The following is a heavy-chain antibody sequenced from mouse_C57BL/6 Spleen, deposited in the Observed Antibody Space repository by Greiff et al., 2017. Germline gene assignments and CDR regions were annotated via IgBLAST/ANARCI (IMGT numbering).Heavy chain of an antibody. CDR1: GYAFSSSW. D-gene: IGHD2-4*01. V-gene: IGHV1-82*01. J-gene: IGHJ3*01. CDR2: MYPGDGDT. CDR3: ARGDDYETWFAY. Sequence: QVQLQQSGPELVKPGASVKISCKASGYAFSSSWMNWVKQRPGKGLEWIGRMYPGDGDTNYNGKFKGKATLTADKSSSTAYMQLSSLTSEDSAVYFCARGDDYETWFAYWGQGTLVTVSA.